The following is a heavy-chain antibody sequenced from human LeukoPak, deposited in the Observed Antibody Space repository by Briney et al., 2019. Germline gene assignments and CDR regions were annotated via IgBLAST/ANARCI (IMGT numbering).Heavy chain of an antibody. V-gene: IGHV5-51*01. CDR1: GYSFPTYW. CDR3: ARQDGSGLYYFDY. D-gene: IGHD3-10*01. J-gene: IGHJ4*02. Sequence: GESLRISCKGSGYSFPTYWIAWVRQMPGKGLEWMGIIYPRDSDTRYSPSFQGQVTISADKSISTAYLQWSSLKASDTAMYYCARQDGSGLYYFDYWGQGTLVTVSS. CDR2: IYPRDSDT.